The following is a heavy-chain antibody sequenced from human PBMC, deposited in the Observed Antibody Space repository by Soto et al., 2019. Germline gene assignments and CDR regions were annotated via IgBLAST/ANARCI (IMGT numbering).Heavy chain of an antibody. V-gene: IGHV3-23*01. J-gene: IGHJ4*02. Sequence: DVQVLESGGGLVQPGGSLRLSCAASGFTFSSFAMSWVRQAPGKGLEWVSSITDSGDETYYSDSVKGRFTITRDNPKNTVFLLLNSLRAEDTARYYCAKDASGRVAARFDHWGQGSLVTVSS. D-gene: IGHD6-13*01. CDR3: AKDASGRVAARFDH. CDR1: GFTFSSFA. CDR2: ITDSGDET.